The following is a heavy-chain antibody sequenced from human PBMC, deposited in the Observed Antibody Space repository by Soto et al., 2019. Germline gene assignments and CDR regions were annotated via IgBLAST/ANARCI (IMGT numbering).Heavy chain of an antibody. CDR3: AKSLQLLLISDFAPTFAD. D-gene: IGHD2-2*01. Sequence: GGSLRLSCAASGFTFSSYGTHWVRQAPGKGLEWVAVISYDGSNKYYADSVKGRFTISRDNSKNTLYLQMNSLRAEDTAVYYSAKSLQLLLISDFAPTFADWGPGPLLTVSS. CDR1: GFTFSSYG. J-gene: IGHJ4*02. CDR2: ISYDGSNK. V-gene: IGHV3-30*18.